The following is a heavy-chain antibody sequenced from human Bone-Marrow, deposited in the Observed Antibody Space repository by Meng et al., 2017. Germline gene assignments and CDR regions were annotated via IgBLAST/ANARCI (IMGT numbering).Heavy chain of an antibody. CDR3: VRSRAWVRTGFDP. J-gene: IGHJ5*02. CDR1: GDSLSRSYSY. V-gene: IGHV4-39*01. Sequence: QPQLQASGPGLVKPSETLFLTRMVSGDSLSRSYSYWGWIRQSPGKGLEWIGSIGHSGFTYYPPSLESRVSVSVDTSRSQFSLELTSVTAADTAVYYCVRSRAWVRTGFDPWGQGTLVTVSS. D-gene: IGHD1/OR15-1a*01. CDR2: IGHSGFT.